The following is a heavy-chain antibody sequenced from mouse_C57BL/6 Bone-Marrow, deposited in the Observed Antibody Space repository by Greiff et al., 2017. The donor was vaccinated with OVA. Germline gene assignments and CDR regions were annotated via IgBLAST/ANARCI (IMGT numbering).Heavy chain of an antibody. CDR3: ARGKDYSNSYFDY. Sequence: VKLMESGAELVRPGTSVKVSCKASGYAFTNYLIEWVKQRPGQGLEWIGVINPGSGGTNYNEKFKGKATLTADKSSSTAYMQLSSLTSEDSAVYFCARGKDYSNSYFDYWGQGTTLTVSS. V-gene: IGHV1-54*01. CDR2: INPGSGGT. J-gene: IGHJ2*01. CDR1: GYAFTNYL. D-gene: IGHD2-5*01.